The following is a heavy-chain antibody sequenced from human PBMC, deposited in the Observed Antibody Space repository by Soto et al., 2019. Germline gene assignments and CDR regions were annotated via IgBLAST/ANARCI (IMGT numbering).Heavy chain of an antibody. CDR2: IIPIFGTA. J-gene: IGHJ3*02. Sequence: QVQLVQSGAEVKKPGSSVKVSCKASGGTFSSYAISWVRQAPGQGLEWMGGIIPIFGTANYAQKFQGRVTITADESTSTAYMELSSLRSEDTAVYYCARVDSNPYYYDSSGAGAFDIWGQGTMVTVSS. CDR3: ARVDSNPYYYDSSGAGAFDI. CDR1: GGTFSSYA. V-gene: IGHV1-69*01. D-gene: IGHD3-22*01.